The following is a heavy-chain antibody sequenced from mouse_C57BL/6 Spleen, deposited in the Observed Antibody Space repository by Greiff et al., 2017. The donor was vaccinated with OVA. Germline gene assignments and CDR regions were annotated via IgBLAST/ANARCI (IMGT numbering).Heavy chain of an antibody. J-gene: IGHJ4*01. V-gene: IGHV1-64*01. CDR3: ARRSTTVVARDAMDY. Sequence: LQQPGAELVKPGASVKLSCKASGYTFTSYWMHWVKQRPGQGLEWIGMIHPNSGSTNYNEKFKSKATLTVDKSSSTAYMQLSSLTSEDSAVYYCARRSTTVVARDAMDYWGQGTSVTVSS. D-gene: IGHD1-1*01. CDR2: IHPNSGST. CDR1: GYTFTSYW.